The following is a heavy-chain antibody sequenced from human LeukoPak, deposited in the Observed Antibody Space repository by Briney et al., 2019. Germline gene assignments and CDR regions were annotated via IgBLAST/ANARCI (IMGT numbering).Heavy chain of an antibody. D-gene: IGHD3-10*01. CDR1: GYSFTYYW. Sequence: GESLKISCKGSGYSFTYYWIGWVLQMPGKDLEWMGIIYPGDSNTRYSPSFQGQVTISADKSISTAYLQWGSLKASDTAMYYCARQDGSGTYYFDYWGQGTLVTVSS. V-gene: IGHV5-51*01. J-gene: IGHJ4*02. CDR3: ARQDGSGTYYFDY. CDR2: IYPGDSNT.